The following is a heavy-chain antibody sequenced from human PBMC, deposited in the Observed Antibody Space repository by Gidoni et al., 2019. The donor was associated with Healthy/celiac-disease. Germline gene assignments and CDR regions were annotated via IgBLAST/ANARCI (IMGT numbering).Heavy chain of an antibody. CDR3: SGGSELEPLDY. J-gene: IGHJ4*02. Sequence: QVQLQESGPGLVKPSQTLSLTCPVSGGSISSGGYYWSWIRQHPGKGLEWIGYIYYSGSTYYNPSLKSRVTISVDTSKNQFSLKLSSVTAADTAVYYCSGGSELEPLDYWGQGTLVTVSS. CDR2: IYYSGST. V-gene: IGHV4-31*03. CDR1: GGSISSGGYY. D-gene: IGHD1-1*01.